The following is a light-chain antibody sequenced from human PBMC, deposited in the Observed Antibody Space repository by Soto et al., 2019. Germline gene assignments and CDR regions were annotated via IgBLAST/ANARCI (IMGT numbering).Light chain of an antibody. CDR1: SSDVGGYNY. V-gene: IGLV2-14*01. Sequence: QSALTQPASVSGSPGQSITISCTGTSSDVGGYNYVSWYQQHPGKAPKLIISEVTNRPSGVSNRFSGSKSGNTASLTISGLPAEDEAYFCCSSNTSSTLVVFGNGTKLTVL. J-gene: IGLJ1*01. CDR2: EVT. CDR3: SSNTSSTLVV.